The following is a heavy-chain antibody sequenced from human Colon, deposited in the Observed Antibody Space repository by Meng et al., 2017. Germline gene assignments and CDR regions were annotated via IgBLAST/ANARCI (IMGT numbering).Heavy chain of an antibody. Sequence: QGQLVQSGAELKKPGASVKVSCKTSGYTFPNFYIHGVRPAPGQGLEWMGRINPDTGGINYSRKFQGRFTISRDNSKNTLYLQMNSLRAEDTAVYYCAKDLEGLYSYGYVDYWGQGTLVTVSS. CDR3: AKDLEGLYSYGYVDY. V-gene: IGHV1-2*06. CDR2: INPDTGGI. CDR1: GYTFPNFY. D-gene: IGHD5-18*01. J-gene: IGHJ4*02.